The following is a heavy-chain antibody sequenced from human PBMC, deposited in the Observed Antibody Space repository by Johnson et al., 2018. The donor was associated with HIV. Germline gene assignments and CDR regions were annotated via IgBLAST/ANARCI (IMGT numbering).Heavy chain of an antibody. CDR3: AKDLYSSSWTNDAFDI. CDR1: GFTFSSYG. V-gene: IGHV3-33*06. CDR2: IWYDGTNR. Sequence: VESGGGVVQPGRSLRLSCAASGFTFSSYGMHWVRQAPGKGLEWVAVIWYDGTNRYYGDSVKGRFTISRDNSKNTVYLQMNGLRAEDTAVYHCAKDLYSSSWTNDAFDIWGQGTMVTVSS. J-gene: IGHJ3*02. D-gene: IGHD6-13*01.